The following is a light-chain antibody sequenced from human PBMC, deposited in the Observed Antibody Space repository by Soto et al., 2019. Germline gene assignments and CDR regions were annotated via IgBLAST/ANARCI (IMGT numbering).Light chain of an antibody. J-gene: IGKJ1*01. Sequence: EIVLTQSPGTLSLSPGERATLSCRASQSVSSSYLAWYQQKPGQAPRLLIYGASSRATGIPDRFSGSGSGTDFTLTISRLEPEDFAGYYCQQYGSSPPETFGQGTEVEIK. CDR2: GAS. V-gene: IGKV3-20*01. CDR3: QQYGSSPPET. CDR1: QSVSSSY.